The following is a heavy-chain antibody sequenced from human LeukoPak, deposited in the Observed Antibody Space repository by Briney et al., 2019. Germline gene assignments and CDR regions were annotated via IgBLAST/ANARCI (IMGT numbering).Heavy chain of an antibody. Sequence: GASVKVSCKASGYTFTGYYMHWVRQAPGQGLEWMGWINPNSGSTNYAQKFQGRVTMTRDTSISTAYMELSRLRSDDTAVYYCARLQVIGGYFDYWGQGTLVTVSS. CDR1: GYTFTGYY. D-gene: IGHD3-10*01. CDR2: INPNSGST. V-gene: IGHV1-2*02. J-gene: IGHJ4*02. CDR3: ARLQVIGGYFDY.